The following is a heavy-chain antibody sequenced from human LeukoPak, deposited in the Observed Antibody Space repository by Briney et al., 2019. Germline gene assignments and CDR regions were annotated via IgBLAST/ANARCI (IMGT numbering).Heavy chain of an antibody. Sequence: PGGSLRLSCAASGFTFSTYWMSWVRQAPGKGLEWVANIKQDGSDKYYVDSVKGRFTISRDNAKNSLYLQMNSLRAEDTAVYYCARDKIQLWTHENWGQGTLVTVSS. V-gene: IGHV3-7*01. CDR3: ARDKIQLWTHEN. CDR1: GFTFSTYW. CDR2: IKQDGSDK. J-gene: IGHJ4*02. D-gene: IGHD5-18*01.